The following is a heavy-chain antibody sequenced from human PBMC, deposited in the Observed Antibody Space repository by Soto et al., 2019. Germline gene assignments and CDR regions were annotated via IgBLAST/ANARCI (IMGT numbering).Heavy chain of an antibody. Sequence: GASVKVSCKASGGTFSSYAISWVRQAPGQGLEWMGGIIPIFGTANYAQKFQGRVTITADESTSTAYMELSSLRSEDTAVYYCASGVQLWPNYYYGMDVWGQGATVTVSS. V-gene: IGHV1-69*13. CDR3: ASGVQLWPNYYYGMDV. D-gene: IGHD5-18*01. J-gene: IGHJ6*02. CDR1: GGTFSSYA. CDR2: IIPIFGTA.